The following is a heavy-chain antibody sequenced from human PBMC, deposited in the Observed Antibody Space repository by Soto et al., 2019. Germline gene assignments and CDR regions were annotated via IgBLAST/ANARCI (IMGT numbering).Heavy chain of an antibody. CDR2: IYYSGST. Sequence: SETLSLTCTVSGGSISSYYWSWIRQPPGKGLEWIGYIYYSGSTNYNPSLKSRVTISVDTSKNQFSLKLSSVTAADTAVYYCARGKGGIVAEYFDYWGQGTLVTVSS. CDR3: ARGKGGIVAEYFDY. J-gene: IGHJ4*02. V-gene: IGHV4-59*01. D-gene: IGHD1-26*01. CDR1: GGSISSYY.